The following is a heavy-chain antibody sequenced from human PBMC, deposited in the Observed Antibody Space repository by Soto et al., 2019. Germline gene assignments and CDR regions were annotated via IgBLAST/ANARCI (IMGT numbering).Heavy chain of an antibody. CDR3: ATALGCRSTSCTLDY. Sequence: QVQLVQSGAEVKKPGSSVKVSCKASGGTFGSYAFSWVRQAPGQGLEWMGGIIPVSGAAHYAQKFQGRVTITADESTSTAYMWLSSLSSQDTAVYYCATALGCRSTSCTLDYWGQGTRVIVSS. CDR2: IIPVSGAA. D-gene: IGHD2-2*01. J-gene: IGHJ4*02. V-gene: IGHV1-69*01. CDR1: GGTFGSYA.